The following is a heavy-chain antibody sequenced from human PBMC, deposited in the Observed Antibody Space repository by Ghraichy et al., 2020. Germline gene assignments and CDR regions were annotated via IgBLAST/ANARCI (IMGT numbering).Heavy chain of an antibody. D-gene: IGHD2-21*01. V-gene: IGHV3-30*18. Sequence: GGSLRLSCAASRITFSNYGMHWVRQAPGKGLEWVAVISNDGSNKYYADSVQGRFTISRDNPKNILYLQMNSLRGEDTAVYYCAKAAYYYFYGLDAWGQGTTVTVSS. CDR2: ISNDGSNK. CDR1: RITFSNYG. J-gene: IGHJ6*02. CDR3: AKAAYYYFYGLDA.